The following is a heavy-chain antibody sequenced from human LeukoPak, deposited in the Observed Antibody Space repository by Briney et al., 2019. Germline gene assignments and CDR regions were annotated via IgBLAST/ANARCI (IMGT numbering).Heavy chain of an antibody. CDR3: AREVYYYMDV. V-gene: IGHV3-21*01. CDR1: GFTFSSYN. CDR2: ISTGSSYI. Sequence: GGSLRLSCAASGFTFSSYNMNWVRQAPGKGLEWVSSISTGSSYIYYADSVKGRFTISRDNAKKSLYLQMNSLRAEDTAVYYCAREVYYYMDVWGKGTTVTISS. J-gene: IGHJ6*03.